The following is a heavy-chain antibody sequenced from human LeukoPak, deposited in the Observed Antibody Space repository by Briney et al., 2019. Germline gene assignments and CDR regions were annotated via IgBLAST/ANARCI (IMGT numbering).Heavy chain of an antibody. V-gene: IGHV3-64D*06. CDR1: GFTFNRFY. CDR3: VKDRSIAAPNNDFFDS. Sequence: GRSPRLSCSASGFTFNRFYLHWVRQAPGKGLEFVSHISSNGATTYYADSVKGRFTISRDNSKNTLYLQMSSLRADDTAVYYCVKDRSIAAPNNDFFDSWGQGALVTVSS. J-gene: IGHJ4*02. D-gene: IGHD6-6*01. CDR2: ISSNGATT.